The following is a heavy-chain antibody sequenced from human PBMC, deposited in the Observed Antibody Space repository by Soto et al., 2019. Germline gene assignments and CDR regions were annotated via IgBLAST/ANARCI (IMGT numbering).Heavy chain of an antibody. V-gene: IGHV4-61*01. Sequence: SETLSLTCTVSGGSVSSGSYYWSWIRQPPGKGLEWIGYIYYSGSTNYNPSLKSRVTISVDTSKNQFSLKLSSVTAADTAVYYCARISTSGSHPLDYWCQGPLVTVSS. J-gene: IGHJ4*02. D-gene: IGHD1-26*01. CDR3: ARISTSGSHPLDY. CDR2: IYYSGST. CDR1: GGSVSSGSYY.